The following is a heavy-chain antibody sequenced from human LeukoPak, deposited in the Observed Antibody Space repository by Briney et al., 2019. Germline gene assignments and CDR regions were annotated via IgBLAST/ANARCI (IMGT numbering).Heavy chain of an antibody. D-gene: IGHD6-6*01. V-gene: IGHV4-59*01. CDR1: GSSISHYY. J-gene: IGHJ4*02. CDR3: ARDSSSSAFDY. CDR2: IFYSGST. Sequence: PSETLSLTCTVSGSSISHYYWSWIRQTPGKGLEWIGYIFYSGSTNYNPSLKSRVTISVDTSKNQFSLKLSSATAADTAVYYCARDSSSSAFDYWGQGTLVTVSS.